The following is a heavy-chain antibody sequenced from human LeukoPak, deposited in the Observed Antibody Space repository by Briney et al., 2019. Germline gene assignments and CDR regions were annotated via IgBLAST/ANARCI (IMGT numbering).Heavy chain of an antibody. CDR3: ARDPTYSSALYYFDY. CDR2: ISYDGSNK. Sequence: GGSLRLSCAASGFTFSSYAMHWVRQAPGKGLEWVAVISYDGSNKYYADSVKGRFTISRDNSKNTPYLQMSSLRAEDTAVYYCARDPTYSSALYYFDYWGQGTLVTVSS. D-gene: IGHD6-19*01. CDR1: GFTFSSYA. J-gene: IGHJ4*02. V-gene: IGHV3-30*04.